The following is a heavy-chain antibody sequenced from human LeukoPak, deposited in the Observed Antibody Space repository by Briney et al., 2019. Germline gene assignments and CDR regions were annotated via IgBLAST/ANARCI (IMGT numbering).Heavy chain of an antibody. J-gene: IGHJ4*02. CDR2: TYYRSKWSF. CDR1: GDSFFTNNVA. D-gene: IGHD6-6*01. V-gene: IGHV6-1*01. Sequence: SQTLSLTCAISGDSFFTNNVAWNWIRQSPSIGLEWLGRTYYRSKWSFDYAISVKSRITINADTSKNQLSLQLSSVTPEDTAVYYCARGKYTSFDNGGQGTLLTVSS. CDR3: ARGKYTSFDN.